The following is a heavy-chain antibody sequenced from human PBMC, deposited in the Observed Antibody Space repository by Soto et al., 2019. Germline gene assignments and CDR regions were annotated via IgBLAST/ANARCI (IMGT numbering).Heavy chain of an antibody. Sequence: QITLKESGPTLVKPTQTLTLTCTFSGFSLSTSGVGVGWIRQPPGKALEWLALIYWDDDKRYSPSLKSRLTIPKDTSKNQVVLTMTNMDPVDTATYYCAHEPNIDYGDYGDAFDIWGQGTMVTVSS. J-gene: IGHJ3*02. D-gene: IGHD4-17*01. CDR3: AHEPNIDYGDYGDAFDI. CDR2: IYWDDDK. V-gene: IGHV2-5*02. CDR1: GFSLSTSGVG.